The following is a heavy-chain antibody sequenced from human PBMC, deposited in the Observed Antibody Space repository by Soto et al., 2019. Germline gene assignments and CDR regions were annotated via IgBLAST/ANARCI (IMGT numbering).Heavy chain of an antibody. CDR3: ASNDIVVVPAAINYYGMDV. CDR2: IDPSDSYT. Sequence: GESLKISCKGSGYSFTIYWISWVRQMPGKGLEWMGRIDPSDSYTNYSPSFQGHVTISADKSISTAYLQWSSLKASDTAMYYCASNDIVVVPAAINYYGMDVWGQGTTVTVSS. D-gene: IGHD2-2*01. CDR1: GYSFTIYW. V-gene: IGHV5-10-1*01. J-gene: IGHJ6*02.